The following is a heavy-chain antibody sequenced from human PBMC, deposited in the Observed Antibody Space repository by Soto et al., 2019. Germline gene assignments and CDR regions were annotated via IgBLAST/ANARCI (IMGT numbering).Heavy chain of an antibody. D-gene: IGHD3-16*01. V-gene: IGHV4-39*01. CDR2: IYYSGST. Sequence: SETLSLTCTVSGGSISSSSYYWGWIRQPPGKGLEWIGSIYYSGSTYYNPSLKSRVTISVDTSKNQFSLKLSSVTAADTAVYYCARHGSSLRGEWSVINDWFDYWGQGTLVTVSS. CDR3: ARHGSSLRGEWSVINDWFDY. J-gene: IGHJ4*02. CDR1: GGSISSSSYY.